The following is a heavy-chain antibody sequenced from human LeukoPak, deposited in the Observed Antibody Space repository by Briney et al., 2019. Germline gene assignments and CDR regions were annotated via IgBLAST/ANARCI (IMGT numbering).Heavy chain of an antibody. CDR3: ARERNVYESSGYYGHDAFDI. CDR1: GVTFSSYT. D-gene: IGHD3-22*01. V-gene: IGHV3-21*01. CDR2: ITSSSSSI. J-gene: IGHJ3*02. Sequence: GGSLRLSCAASGVTFSSYTMNWVRQAPGKGLEWVSSITSSSSSIYYTDSVKGRFTISRDNAKNSLYLQMNSLRAEDTAVYYCARERNVYESSGYYGHDAFDIWGQGTMVTVSS.